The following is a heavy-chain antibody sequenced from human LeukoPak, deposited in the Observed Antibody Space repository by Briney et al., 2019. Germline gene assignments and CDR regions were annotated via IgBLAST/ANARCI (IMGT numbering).Heavy chain of an antibody. V-gene: IGHV3-30-3*01. CDR2: TSSDLNVK. CDR1: GFTFRNYV. J-gene: IGHJ5*02. Sequence: QSGGSLRLSCAASGFTFRNYVIHWVRQAPGKGLEWVAVTSSDLNVKLYADSVKGRFTISRDNSRSTLYLQMNGLTAEDTAMYYCARDSYQDYYGRFDPWGQGTLVIVSS. D-gene: IGHD3-10*01. CDR3: ARDSYQDYYGRFDP.